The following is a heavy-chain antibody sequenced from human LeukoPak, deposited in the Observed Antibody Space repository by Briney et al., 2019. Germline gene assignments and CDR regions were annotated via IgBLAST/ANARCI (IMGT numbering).Heavy chain of an antibody. CDR2: MNPNSGNT. D-gene: IGHD2-8*01. Sequence: ASVKVSCKASGYTFTSYDINWGRQATGQGLEWMGWMNPNSGNTGYAQKFQGRVTMTRNTSISTAYMELSSLRSEDTAVYYCARAPGGIMVSLLRKYYFDYWGQGTLVTVYS. CDR1: GYTFTSYD. V-gene: IGHV1-8*01. J-gene: IGHJ4*02. CDR3: ARAPGGIMVSLLRKYYFDY.